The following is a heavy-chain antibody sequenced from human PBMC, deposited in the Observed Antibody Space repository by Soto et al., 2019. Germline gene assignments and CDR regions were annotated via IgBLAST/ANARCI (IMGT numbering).Heavy chain of an antibody. Sequence: SETLSLTCTVSGGSISNYYWNWIRQSPGKGLEWIGYIYSSGSTHYNPSIQNRVTISIDTSKNQVSLKVNSVTAADTAVYYCARDHPHSYGVYYFDYWGQGTPVTVS. D-gene: IGHD5-18*01. J-gene: IGHJ4*02. CDR3: ARDHPHSYGVYYFDY. V-gene: IGHV4-59*01. CDR2: IYSSGST. CDR1: GGSISNYY.